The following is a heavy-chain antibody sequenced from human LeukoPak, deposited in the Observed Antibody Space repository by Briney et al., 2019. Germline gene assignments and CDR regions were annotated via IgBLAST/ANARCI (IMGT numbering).Heavy chain of an antibody. V-gene: IGHV3-7*01. Sequence: GGSLRLSCAASGFTFSSYWMSWVHQAPGKGLEWVANIKQDGSEKYYVDSVKGRLTISRDNAKNSLYLQMNSLRAEDTAVYYCAREGGEWELLTYSDYWGQGTLVTVSS. CDR1: GFTFSSYW. D-gene: IGHD1-26*01. CDR2: IKQDGSEK. J-gene: IGHJ4*02. CDR3: AREGGEWELLTYSDY.